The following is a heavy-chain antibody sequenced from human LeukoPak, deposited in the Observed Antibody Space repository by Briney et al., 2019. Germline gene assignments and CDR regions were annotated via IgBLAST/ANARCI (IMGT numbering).Heavy chain of an antibody. Sequence: ASVKVSCKASGGTFSSCAISWVRQAPGQGLEWMGWMNPNSGSTSYAQKFQGRVTMTRDTSTSTVYMELSSLRSEDTAVYYCASYSSSSGVLAFDIWGQGTMVTVSS. J-gene: IGHJ3*02. CDR1: GGTFSSCA. D-gene: IGHD6-6*01. V-gene: IGHV1-8*02. CDR2: MNPNSGST. CDR3: ASYSSSSGVLAFDI.